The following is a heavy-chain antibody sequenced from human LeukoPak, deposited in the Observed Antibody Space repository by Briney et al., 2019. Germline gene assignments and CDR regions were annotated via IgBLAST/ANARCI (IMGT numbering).Heavy chain of an antibody. CDR3: ARHYYDKSGYYHTGEPFDI. CDR2: ITGSGSTI. V-gene: IGHV3-11*04. Sequence: GGSLRLSCAASGFSLIDYYMSWIRQAPGKGLEWISSITGSGSTIYYADSVKGRFTIARDNAKNSLYLQMNSLRAEDTAVYYCARHYYDKSGYYHTGEPFDIWGQGTVVIVSS. D-gene: IGHD3-22*01. CDR1: GFSLIDYY. J-gene: IGHJ3*02.